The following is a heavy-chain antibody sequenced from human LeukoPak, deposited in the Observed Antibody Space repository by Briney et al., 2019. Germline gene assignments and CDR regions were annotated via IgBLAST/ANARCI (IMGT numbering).Heavy chain of an antibody. CDR1: GGSISSYY. V-gene: IGHV4-59*08. J-gene: IGHJ4*02. D-gene: IGHD3-10*01. CDR3: ARHDSSGYYYGSGSYRYYFDY. CDR2: IYYSGST. Sequence: PSETLSLTCTVSGGSISSYYWSWIRQPPGKGLEWIGYIYYSGSTNYNPSLKSRVTISVDTSKNQFSLKLSSVTAADTAVYYCARHDSSGYYYGSGSYRYYFDYWGQGTLVTVSS.